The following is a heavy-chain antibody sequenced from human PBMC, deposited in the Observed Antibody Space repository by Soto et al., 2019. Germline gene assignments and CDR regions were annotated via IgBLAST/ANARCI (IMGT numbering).Heavy chain of an antibody. Sequence: ASVKVSCKASGYTFTSYYMHWVRQAPGQGLEWMGIINPSGGSTSYAQKFQGGVTMTRDTSTSTVYMELSSLRSEDTAVYYCARELTVVPAAYFYFYYGMDVWGQGTTVTVSS. CDR3: ARELTVVPAAYFYFYYGMDV. D-gene: IGHD2-2*01. CDR1: GYTFTSYY. V-gene: IGHV1-46*01. J-gene: IGHJ6*02. CDR2: INPSGGST.